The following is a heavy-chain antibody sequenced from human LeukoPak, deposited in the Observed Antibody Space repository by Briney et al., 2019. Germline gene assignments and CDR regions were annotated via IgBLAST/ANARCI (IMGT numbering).Heavy chain of an antibody. J-gene: IGHJ4*02. CDR3: AKGGSTVIDY. CDR1: GFTFSNYW. CDR2: INSDGSST. V-gene: IGHV3-74*01. Sequence: GGSLRLSCAASGFTFSNYWMHWVRQAPGKGLVWVSRINSDGSSTNYADSVKGRFTVSRDNAKNTLYLQMTSLRAEDTAVYYYAKGGSTVIDYWGQGTLVTVSS. D-gene: IGHD2-2*01.